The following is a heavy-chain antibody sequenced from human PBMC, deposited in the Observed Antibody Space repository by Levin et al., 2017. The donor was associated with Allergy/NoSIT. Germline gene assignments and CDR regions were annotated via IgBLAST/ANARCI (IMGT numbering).Heavy chain of an antibody. Sequence: GESLKISCAASGFTFSSYGMHWVRQAPGKGLEWVAVISYDGSNKYYADSVKGRFTISRDNSKNTLYLQMNSLRAEDTAVYYCAKSLDEGVAVAAFFDYWGQGTLVTVSS. CDR1: GFTFSSYG. J-gene: IGHJ4*02. D-gene: IGHD6-19*01. CDR3: AKSLDEGVAVAAFFDY. V-gene: IGHV3-30*18. CDR2: ISYDGSNK.